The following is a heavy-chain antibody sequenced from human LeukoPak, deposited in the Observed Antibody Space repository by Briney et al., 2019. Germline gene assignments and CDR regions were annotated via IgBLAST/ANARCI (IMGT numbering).Heavy chain of an antibody. CDR3: ARDSSVAYYDFWSSKEWDY. D-gene: IGHD3-3*01. J-gene: IGHJ4*02. V-gene: IGHV3-48*03. CDR1: GFTFSNYE. Sequence: GGSLRLSCAASGFTFSNYEMNWVRQAPGKGLEWVSYISSSSSTIYYADSVKGRFTISRDNAKNSLYLQMNSLRAEDTAVYYCARDSSVAYYDFWSSKEWDYWGQGTLVTVSS. CDR2: ISSSSSTI.